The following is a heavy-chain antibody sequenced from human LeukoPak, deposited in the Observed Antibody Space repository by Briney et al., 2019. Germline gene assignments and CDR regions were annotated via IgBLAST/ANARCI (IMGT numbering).Heavy chain of an antibody. D-gene: IGHD2/OR15-2a*01. CDR3: AKDRPNYYETNGQYYRRDGDS. CDR1: GFTFNIYA. V-gene: IGHV3-23*01. Sequence: GGSLRLSCAASGFTFNIYAMSWVRQAPGKGLEWVSSISSKSDYTFYTDSVKGRFTVSRDNSRNTLYLQMSSLRAEDTAIYYCAKDRPNYYETNGQYYRRDGDSWGQGTLVTVSS. CDR2: ISSKSDYT. J-gene: IGHJ5*01.